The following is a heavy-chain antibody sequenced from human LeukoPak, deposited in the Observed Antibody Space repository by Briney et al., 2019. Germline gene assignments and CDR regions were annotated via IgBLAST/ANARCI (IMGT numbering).Heavy chain of an antibody. CDR3: ARDLDMTTVTSDFDY. D-gene: IGHD4-11*01. J-gene: IGHJ4*02. Sequence: ASVKVSCKASVYNFSRHYMHWVRQAPGQGLDWMGIINPSGGTTGYAQKFQGRVTMTRDTSTTTVYMELSSLRSEDTAVYYCARDLDMTTVTSDFDYWGQGTLVTVSS. CDR1: VYNFSRHY. V-gene: IGHV1-46*01. CDR2: INPSGGTT.